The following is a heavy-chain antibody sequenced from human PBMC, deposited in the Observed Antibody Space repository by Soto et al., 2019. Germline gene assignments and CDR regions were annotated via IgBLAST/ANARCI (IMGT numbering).Heavy chain of an antibody. J-gene: IGHJ4*02. D-gene: IGHD6-19*01. CDR1: GFTFSNYW. Sequence: EVQLVESGGGLVQPGGSLRLSCAASGFTFSNYWMSWVRQAPGKGLKWVASIKEDGSEKYYVDSVKGRFTISRDNAKNSLSLQMNSLRAEGTAVYSCTREDPGIAVAGTRYWGQGTLVTVSS. CDR2: IKEDGSEK. V-gene: IGHV3-7*01. CDR3: TREDPGIAVAGTRY.